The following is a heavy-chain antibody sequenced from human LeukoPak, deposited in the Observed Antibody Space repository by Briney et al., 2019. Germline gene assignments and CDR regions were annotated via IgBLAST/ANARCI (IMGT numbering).Heavy chain of an antibody. CDR1: GGSISSDDYY. Sequence: SQTLSLTCTVSGGSISSDDYYWSWIRQPPGKGLEWIGYIYYSGSTYYNPSLKSRVTISVDTSKNQFSLKLSSVTAADTAVYYCARGHYGSGSYYLYYFDYWGQGTLVTVSS. J-gene: IGHJ4*02. D-gene: IGHD3-10*01. CDR3: ARGHYGSGSYYLYYFDY. CDR2: IYYSGST. V-gene: IGHV4-30-4*01.